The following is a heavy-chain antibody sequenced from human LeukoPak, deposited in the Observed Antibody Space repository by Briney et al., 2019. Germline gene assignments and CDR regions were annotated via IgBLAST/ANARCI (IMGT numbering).Heavy chain of an antibody. Sequence: GGSLRLSCAASGFTFSSYGMHWVRQAPGKGLEWVAFIRYDGSNKYYADSVKGRFTISRDNAKNSLYLQMNSLRAEDTALYHCARYGSSYYYYYMDVWGKGTTVTVSS. J-gene: IGHJ6*03. CDR1: GFTFSSYG. CDR2: IRYDGSNK. V-gene: IGHV3-30*02. D-gene: IGHD3-10*01. CDR3: ARYGSSYYYYYMDV.